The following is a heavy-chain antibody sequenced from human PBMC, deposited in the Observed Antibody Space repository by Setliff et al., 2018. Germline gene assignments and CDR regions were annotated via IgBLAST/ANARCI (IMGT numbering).Heavy chain of an antibody. CDR3: ARINFYVSSGYYYAPDY. D-gene: IGHD3-22*01. Sequence: EASVKVSCKASGHTLTGYYMHWVRQAPGQGLEWMGWINNYSFKTNYPQKFLGRVTVTTDTSTGTAYMELGSLTSDDTAIYYCARINFYVSSGYYYAPDYWGPGTLVTVSS. CDR1: GHTLTGYY. V-gene: IGHV1-18*04. J-gene: IGHJ4*02. CDR2: INNYSFKT.